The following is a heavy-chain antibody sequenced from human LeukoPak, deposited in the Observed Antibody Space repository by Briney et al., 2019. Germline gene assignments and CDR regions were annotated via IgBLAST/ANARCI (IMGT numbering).Heavy chain of an antibody. V-gene: IGHV3-23*01. J-gene: IGHJ4*02. CDR3: AKDHTGTTAMFDY. Sequence: GGSLRLSCAASGFTFSSYAMSWVRQAPGKGLEWVSAISGSGGSTYYADSVKGRFTISRDNSKNTLYLRMNSLRAEDTAVYYCAKDHTGTTAMFDYWGQGTLVTVSS. CDR2: ISGSGGST. D-gene: IGHD1-1*01. CDR1: GFTFSSYA.